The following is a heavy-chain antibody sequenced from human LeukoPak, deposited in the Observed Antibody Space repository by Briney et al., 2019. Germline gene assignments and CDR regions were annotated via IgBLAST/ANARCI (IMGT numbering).Heavy chain of an antibody. CDR1: GGSFSGYY. D-gene: IGHD5-12*01. V-gene: IGHV4-34*01. CDR3: ARETATVKDGLYGMDV. J-gene: IGHJ6*02. Sequence: SETLSLTCAVYGGSFSGYYWSWIRQPPGKGLEWIGEINHSGSTSYNPSLKSRVTISVDTSKNQFSLKLSSVTAADTAVYYCARETATVKDGLYGMDVWGQGTTVTVSS. CDR2: INHSGST.